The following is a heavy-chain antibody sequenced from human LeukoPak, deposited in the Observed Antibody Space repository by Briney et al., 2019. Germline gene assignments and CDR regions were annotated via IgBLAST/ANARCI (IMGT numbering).Heavy chain of an antibody. J-gene: IGHJ2*01. D-gene: IGHD2-8*01. V-gene: IGHV3-23*01. Sequence: GPLRLSCAASGFTFCNYAMSWVRQAPGKGLEWVSGISGSGGGTYNADSVKGRFTISRDNSKNTLYLQMNSLRAEDTAVYYCAKNGVNYWYFDLWGRGTLVTVSS. CDR1: GFTFCNYA. CDR3: AKNGVNYWYFDL. CDR2: ISGSGGGT.